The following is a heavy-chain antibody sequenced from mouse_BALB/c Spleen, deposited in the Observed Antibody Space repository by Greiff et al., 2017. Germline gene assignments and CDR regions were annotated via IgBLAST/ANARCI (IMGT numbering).Heavy chain of an antibody. Sequence: EVQLQQSGPELVKPGASVKISCKASGYSFTGYFMNWVMQSPGKSLEWIGRINPYNGDTFYNQKFKGKATLTVDKSSSTAHMELRSLASEDSAVYYCARAAYRDYYGSSYSYYAMDYWGQGTSVTVSS. J-gene: IGHJ4*01. V-gene: IGHV1-20*02. CDR1: GYSFTGYF. CDR3: ARAAYRDYYGSSYSYYAMDY. D-gene: IGHD1-1*01. CDR2: INPYNGDT.